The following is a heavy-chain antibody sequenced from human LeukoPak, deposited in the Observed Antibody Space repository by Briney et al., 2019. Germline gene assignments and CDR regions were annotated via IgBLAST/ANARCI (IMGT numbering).Heavy chain of an antibody. CDR1: GFTFSSYS. V-gene: IGHV3-48*04. CDR3: ARASGSYPTVTFDY. CDR2: ISSSSSTI. J-gene: IGHJ4*02. D-gene: IGHD1-26*01. Sequence: GGSLRLSCAASGFTFSSYSMNWVCQAPGKGLEWVSYISSSSSTIYYADSVKGRFTISRDNAKNSLYLQMNSLRAEDTAVYYCARASGSYPTVTFDYWGQGTLVTVSS.